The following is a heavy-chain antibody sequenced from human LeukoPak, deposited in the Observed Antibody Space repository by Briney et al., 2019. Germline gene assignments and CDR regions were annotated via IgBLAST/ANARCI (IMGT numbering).Heavy chain of an antibody. CDR2: IYYSGST. J-gene: IGHJ4*02. D-gene: IGHD5-24*01. CDR1: GGSISSSSYY. CDR3: ARAFRDGYNLYYFDY. Sequence: SETLSLTCTVSGGSISSSSYYWGWIRQPPGKGLEWIGSIYYSGSTYYNPSLKSRVTISVDTSKNQFSLKLSSVPAADTAVYYCARAFRDGYNLYYFDYWGQGTLVTVSS. V-gene: IGHV4-39*07.